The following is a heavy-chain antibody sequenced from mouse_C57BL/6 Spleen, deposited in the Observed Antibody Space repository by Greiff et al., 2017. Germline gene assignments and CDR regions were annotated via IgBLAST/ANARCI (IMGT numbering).Heavy chain of an antibody. Sequence: VQVVESGAELARPGASVKLSCKASGYTFTSYGISWVKQRTGQGLEWIGEIYPRSGNTYYNEKFKGKATLTADKSSSTAYMELRSLTSEDSAVYFCARGGNQYYAMDYWGQGTSVTVSS. CDR3: ARGGNQYYAMDY. J-gene: IGHJ4*01. D-gene: IGHD1-1*02. V-gene: IGHV1-81*01. CDR1: GYTFTSYG. CDR2: IYPRSGNT.